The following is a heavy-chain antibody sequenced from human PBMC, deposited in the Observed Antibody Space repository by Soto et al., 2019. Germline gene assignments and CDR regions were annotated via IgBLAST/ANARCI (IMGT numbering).Heavy chain of an antibody. CDR2: IIPIFGTA. CDR1: GGTFSSYA. Sequence: QVQLVQSGAEVKKPGSSVKVSCKASGGTFSSYAISWVRQAPGQGLEWMGGIIPIFGTANYAQKFQGRVTITADESTSTAYTELSSLRSEDTAVYYCARARPHYYYDSSGYYYGSAFDIWGQGTMVTVSS. CDR3: ARARPHYYYDSSGYYYGSAFDI. D-gene: IGHD3-22*01. J-gene: IGHJ3*02. V-gene: IGHV1-69*01.